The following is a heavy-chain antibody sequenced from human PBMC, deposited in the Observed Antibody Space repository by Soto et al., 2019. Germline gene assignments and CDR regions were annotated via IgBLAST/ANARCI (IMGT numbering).Heavy chain of an antibody. D-gene: IGHD2-8*01. CDR2: ISSSGGST. CDR1: GFTFSNYA. Sequence: EVQLLDSGGGLVQPGGSLRLSCAASGFTFSNYAMSWVRQAPGKELEWVSSISSSGGSTDYADSVKGRFTISRDNSQNTLNLQMNSLRADDTAIYFCAKNQHAMAHDYWGPGTLVTVSS. J-gene: IGHJ4*02. V-gene: IGHV3-23*01. CDR3: AKNQHAMAHDY.